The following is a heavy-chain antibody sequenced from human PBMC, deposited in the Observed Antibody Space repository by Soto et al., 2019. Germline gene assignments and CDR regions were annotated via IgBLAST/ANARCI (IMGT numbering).Heavy chain of an antibody. Sequence: SLTGRVSGGSISSSSYYWSWIRPPPGKGLEWIWSIYYSGSTYYNPSLKSRVTISVDTSKNQFSLKLTSVTAADTAVFYCASQKEYSSGWNDYWGQGTLVTVSP. CDR1: GGSISSSSYY. J-gene: IGHJ4*02. CDR3: ASQKEYSSGWNDY. V-gene: IGHV4-39*01. CDR2: IYYSGST. D-gene: IGHD6-19*01.